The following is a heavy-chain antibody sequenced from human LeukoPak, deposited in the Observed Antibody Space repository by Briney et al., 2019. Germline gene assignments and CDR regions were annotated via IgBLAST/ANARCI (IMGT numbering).Heavy chain of an antibody. J-gene: IGHJ3*02. V-gene: IGHV1-8*03. CDR1: GYTFTSYD. CDR3: ARGPSVDAFDI. Sequence: ASVKVPCKASGYTFTSYDINWVRQATGQGLEWMGWMNPNSGNTGYAQKFQGRVTITRNTSISTAYMELSSLRSEDTAVYYCARGPSVDAFDIWGQGTMVTVSS. CDR2: MNPNSGNT.